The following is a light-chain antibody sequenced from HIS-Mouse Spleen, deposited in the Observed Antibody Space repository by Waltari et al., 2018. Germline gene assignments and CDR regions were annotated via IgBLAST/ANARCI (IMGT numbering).Light chain of an antibody. V-gene: IGKV1-9*01. CDR3: QQRNSYPPT. J-gene: IGKJ1*01. CDR2: AAS. CDR1: QGISSY. Sequence: DIQFTQSPSFLSASVGDRVTIPCRASQGISSYLAWYQQKPGKAPKLLIYAASTVQSGVPSRFSGSGSGKEFTLTFSSLQTEDFATYYGQQRNSYPPTFGQGTKVEIK.